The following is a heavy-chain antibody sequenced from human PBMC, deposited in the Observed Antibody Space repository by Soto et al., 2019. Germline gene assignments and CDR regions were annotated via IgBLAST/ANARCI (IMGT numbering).Heavy chain of an antibody. D-gene: IGHD1-26*01. J-gene: IGHJ4*02. V-gene: IGHV4-59*01. CDR1: SISTYY. Sequence: SGTLSLTCTVDSISTYYWNWIRQSPGKGLEWIGYIYYMGRTNYNPSLRSRVTMSIDTSRNQFSLKLRSVTAADTAVYYCARDPVGVNQFDYWGQGALVTVS. CDR2: IYYMGRT. CDR3: ARDPVGVNQFDY.